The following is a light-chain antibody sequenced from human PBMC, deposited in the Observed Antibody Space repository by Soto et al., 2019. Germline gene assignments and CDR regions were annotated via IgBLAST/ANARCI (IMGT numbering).Light chain of an antibody. J-gene: IGLJ2*01. V-gene: IGLV2-8*01. CDR3: SSYAGSNNLV. CDR2: EVS. CDR1: STDVGDYNY. Sequence: QSALVQPPSASGSPGHSVTISCTGTSTDVGDYNYVSWYQRHPGKAPKLMIYEVSKRPSGVPDRFSGSKSGNTASLTVSGLQAEDEADYYCSSYAGSNNLVFGGGTQLTVL.